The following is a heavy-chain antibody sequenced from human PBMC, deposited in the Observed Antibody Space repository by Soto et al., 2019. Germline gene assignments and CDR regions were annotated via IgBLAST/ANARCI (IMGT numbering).Heavy chain of an antibody. J-gene: IGHJ4*02. V-gene: IGHV4-30-2*01. CDR3: ASGSHVPHY. D-gene: IGHD6-6*01. CDR1: GGSISSGGYS. Sequence: SETLSLTCTVSGGSISSGGYSWSWIRQPPGKGLEWIGYISHSGSTYYNPSLKSRVTISVDRNKNQFSLKLSSVTAADTAMYYCASGSHVPHYWGQGTLVTVSS. CDR2: ISHSGST.